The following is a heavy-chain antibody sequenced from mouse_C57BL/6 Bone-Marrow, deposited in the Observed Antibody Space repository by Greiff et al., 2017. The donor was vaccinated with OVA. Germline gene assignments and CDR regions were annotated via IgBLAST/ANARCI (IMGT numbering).Heavy chain of an antibody. D-gene: IGHD1-1*01. J-gene: IGHJ4*01. V-gene: IGHV3-1*01. Sequence: EVQLQESGPGMVKPSQSLSLTCTVTGYSITSGYDWHWIRHFPGNKLEWMGYISYSGSTNYNPSRKSRISITHDTSKNQFFLKLNSVTTEDTATYYCARGFYYGSRAMDYWGQGTSVTVSS. CDR1: GYSITSGYD. CDR3: ARGFYYGSRAMDY. CDR2: ISYSGST.